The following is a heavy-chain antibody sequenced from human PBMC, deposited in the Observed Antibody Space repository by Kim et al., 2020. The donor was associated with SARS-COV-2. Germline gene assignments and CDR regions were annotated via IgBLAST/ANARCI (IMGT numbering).Heavy chain of an antibody. D-gene: IGHD3-16*01. V-gene: IGHV3-7*01. Sequence: DKHYGDSVKGRFTVSRDKVKNSGDLQMNSLRADETAVYYCARHTFYRVDFWGRGTLVTVSS. J-gene: IGHJ4*02. CDR2: DK. CDR3: ARHTFYRVDF.